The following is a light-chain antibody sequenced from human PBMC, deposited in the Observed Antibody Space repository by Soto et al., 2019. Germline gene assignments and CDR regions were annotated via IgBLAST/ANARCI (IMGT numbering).Light chain of an antibody. V-gene: IGKV3-20*01. CDR2: GAS. CDR1: QSVKSN. Sequence: EIKMTQATDTLSVSPGGRATLPCRASQSVKSNLAWYQQKPGQAPRLLIYGASNRATGIPDRFSGSGSGTDFTLTISRLEPEDFAVYYCQRYGSSGTFGQGTKVDIK. CDR3: QRYGSSGT. J-gene: IGKJ1*01.